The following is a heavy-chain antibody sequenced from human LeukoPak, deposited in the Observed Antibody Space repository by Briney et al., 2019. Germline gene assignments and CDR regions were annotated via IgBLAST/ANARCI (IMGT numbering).Heavy chain of an antibody. Sequence: GGSLRLSCKASGFTFSRYWMNWVRQAPGKGLEWVANINLEGTEKYYLNSVEGRFSISRDNAKNSLYLQMNSLRAEDTAVYYCASTQRGDYFDYWGQGTLVTVSS. CDR3: ASTQRGDYFDY. D-gene: IGHD2-15*01. J-gene: IGHJ4*02. CDR1: GFTFSRYW. CDR2: INLEGTEK. V-gene: IGHV3-7*01.